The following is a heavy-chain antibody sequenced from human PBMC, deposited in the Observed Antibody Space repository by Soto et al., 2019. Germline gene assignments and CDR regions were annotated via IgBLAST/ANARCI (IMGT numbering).Heavy chain of an antibody. CDR2: IGGTDGKT. J-gene: IGHJ4*02. V-gene: IGHV3-23*01. CDR1: GFTFSSYA. D-gene: IGHD3-10*01. CDR3: AKGMFSSSPAAAGSFDY. Sequence: EVQLLESGGDLVQPGGSLRLSCAASGFTFSSYAMSWVRQAPGKGLEWVAAIGGTDGKTYYADPVKGRFTISRDNSENTLYLQMSRLRAEDTAVYFCAKGMFSSSPAAAGSFDYWGQGALVTVSS.